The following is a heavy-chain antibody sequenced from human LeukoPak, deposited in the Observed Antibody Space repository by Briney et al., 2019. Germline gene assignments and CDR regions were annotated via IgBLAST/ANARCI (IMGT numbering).Heavy chain of an antibody. CDR2: INHSGST. Sequence: SETLSLTCAVYGGSFSGYYWSWIRQPPGKGLEWIGEINHSGSTNYNPSLKSRVTISVDTSKNQFSLKLSSVTAADTAVYYCARMYHGSGSYYNVLDYWGQGTLVTVSS. CDR3: ARMYHGSGSYYNVLDY. CDR1: GGSFSGYY. J-gene: IGHJ4*02. D-gene: IGHD3-10*01. V-gene: IGHV4-34*01.